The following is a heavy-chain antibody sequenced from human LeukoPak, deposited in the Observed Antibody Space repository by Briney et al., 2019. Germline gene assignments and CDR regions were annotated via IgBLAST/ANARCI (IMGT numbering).Heavy chain of an antibody. J-gene: IGHJ4*03. V-gene: IGHV4-34*01. D-gene: IGHD2-15*01. CDR1: GGSFSRYY. Sequence: SETLSLTCAVYGGSFSRYYGSWIRQSPGKGLEWIAEIDHRGDTNYNPSVKSRVTTSVDTSKSQFSLKVRSLSAADTAVYYCTRGPTISEAGYFDFWGQGTLVTVSS. CDR3: TRGPTISEAGYFDF. CDR2: IDHRGDT.